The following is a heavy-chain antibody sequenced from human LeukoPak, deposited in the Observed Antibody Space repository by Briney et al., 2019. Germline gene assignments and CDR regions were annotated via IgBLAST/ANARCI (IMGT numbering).Heavy chain of an antibody. J-gene: IGHJ6*02. CDR3: ARDYSGHSSSWYPYYYYYGMDA. CDR1: GDSVSSNSAA. Sequence: SQTLSLTCAISGDSVSSNSAAWNWIRQSPSRGLEWLGRTYYRSKWYNDYAVSVKSRTTINPDTSKNQFSLQLNSVTPEDTAVYYCARDYSGHSSSWYPYYYYYGMDAWGQGTTVTVSS. V-gene: IGHV6-1*01. D-gene: IGHD6-13*01. CDR2: TYYRSKWYN.